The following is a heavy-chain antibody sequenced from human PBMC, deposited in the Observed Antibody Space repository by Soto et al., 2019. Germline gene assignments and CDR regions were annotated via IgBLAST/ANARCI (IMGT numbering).Heavy chain of an antibody. CDR1: GYTFTGYY. CDR2: INPNSGGT. J-gene: IGHJ4*02. Sequence: ASVKVSCQASGYTFTGYYMHWVRQAPGQGLEWMGWINPNSGGTNYAQKFQGWVTMTRDTSISTAYMELSRLRSDDTAVYYCARGPGYDILTGYRPNYFDYWGQGTLVTVSS. V-gene: IGHV1-2*04. D-gene: IGHD3-9*01. CDR3: ARGPGYDILTGYRPNYFDY.